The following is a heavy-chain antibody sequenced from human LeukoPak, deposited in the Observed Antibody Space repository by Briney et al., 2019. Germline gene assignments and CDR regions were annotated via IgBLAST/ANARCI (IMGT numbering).Heavy chain of an antibody. V-gene: IGHV3-33*08. CDR3: AREGTAMTTYYAMDV. D-gene: IGHD5-18*01. Sequence: GGSLRLSCVASGLSVSSNYMSWVRQAPGKGLEWVAVIWYDGSNKYYGDSVEGRFTISRDNSKNTLFLQMNSLRAEDTAVYYCAREGTAMTTYYAMDVWGQGTTVTVSS. J-gene: IGHJ6*02. CDR2: IWYDGSNK. CDR1: GLSVSSNY.